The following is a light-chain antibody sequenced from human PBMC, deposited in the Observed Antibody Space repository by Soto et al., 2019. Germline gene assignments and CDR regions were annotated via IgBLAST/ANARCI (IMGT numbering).Light chain of an antibody. V-gene: IGLV2-14*01. CDR2: DVS. Sequence: QSALTQPASGSGSPGQSITISCTETSSDVGDYNYVSWYQQHPGKAPKLMIYDVSNRPSGVSNRFSGSKSGNTASLTISGLQAEDEADYYCSSYTSSSTLGVVFGGGTKLTVL. CDR3: SSYTSSSTLGVV. J-gene: IGLJ2*01. CDR1: SSDVGDYNY.